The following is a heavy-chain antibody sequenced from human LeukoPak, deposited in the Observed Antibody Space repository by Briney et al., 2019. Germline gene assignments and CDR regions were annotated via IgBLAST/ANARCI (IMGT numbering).Heavy chain of an antibody. D-gene: IGHD5-12*01. CDR3: ARDLRPYSGYDNLAFDI. CDR1: GFTFSSYS. Sequence: GRSLRLSCAASGFTFSSYSMNWVRQAPGKGLEWVSFISTSSSYIYYADSVKGRFTVSRDNAKNSLYLQMNSLRAEDTAVYHCARDLRPYSGYDNLAFDIWGQGTMVTVSS. J-gene: IGHJ3*02. V-gene: IGHV3-21*01. CDR2: ISTSSSYI.